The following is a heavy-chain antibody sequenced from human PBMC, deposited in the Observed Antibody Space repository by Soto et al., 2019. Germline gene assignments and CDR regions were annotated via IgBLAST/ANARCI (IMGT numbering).Heavy chain of an antibody. D-gene: IGHD6-13*01. CDR3: ARRGXGSRWPNVYMDV. CDR1: GFTFSNYE. J-gene: IGHJ6*03. V-gene: IGHV3-64*01. Sequence: EAQLVESGGGLVQPGGSLRLSCAASGFTFSNYEMHWVRQAPGKGLEYVSGISNNGAHTDYAKSVKGRFTXSRDXSEXXXXXXXXXXXXXXXXXXYCARRGXGSRWPNVYMDVWGKGTTVTVSS. CDR2: ISNNGAHT.